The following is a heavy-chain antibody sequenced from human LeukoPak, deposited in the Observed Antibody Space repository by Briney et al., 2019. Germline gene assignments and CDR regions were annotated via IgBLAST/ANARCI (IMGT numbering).Heavy chain of an antibody. D-gene: IGHD1-26*01. CDR3: ARGYGERSILAICI. CDR2: ILPIFGTA. J-gene: IGHJ3*02. CDR1: GGTYSSYA. Sequence: SQTVSCTASGGTYSSYAISWARHAPGQGPAWMGGILPIFGTANYAQKFQGRVTITTDESASTVYMELSSLRSEDTGVYYCARGYGERSILAICIWGQGKIGT. V-gene: IGHV1-69*05.